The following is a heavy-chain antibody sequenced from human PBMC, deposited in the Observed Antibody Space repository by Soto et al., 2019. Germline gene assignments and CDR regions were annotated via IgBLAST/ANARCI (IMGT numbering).Heavy chain of an antibody. V-gene: IGHV5-51*01. CDR3: ERRACSSTRCYTFDY. J-gene: IGHJ4*02. D-gene: IGHD2-2*02. Sequence: GESLKISCKGSGYSFTSYWIGWVRQMPGKGLEWMGIIYPGDSDTRYSPSFQGQVTISADKSISTAYLQWSSLKASDTAMYYCERRACSSTRCYTFDYWGQGTLVTVSS. CDR1: GYSFTSYW. CDR2: IYPGDSDT.